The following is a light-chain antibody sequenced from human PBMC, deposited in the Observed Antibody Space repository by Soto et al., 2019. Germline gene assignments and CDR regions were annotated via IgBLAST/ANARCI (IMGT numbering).Light chain of an antibody. J-gene: IGLJ1*01. V-gene: IGLV2-23*02. CDR2: EVG. CDR3: GSYAGGSRV. Sequence: QSVLTQPASVSGSPGQSITISCTGTSRDVGAYKLVSWYQQHPGKAPKLIIYEVGERPSGASNRFSGSKSGNTASLTISGPKPEEGAYYPCGSYAGGSRVLETGTKAT. CDR1: SRDVGAYKL.